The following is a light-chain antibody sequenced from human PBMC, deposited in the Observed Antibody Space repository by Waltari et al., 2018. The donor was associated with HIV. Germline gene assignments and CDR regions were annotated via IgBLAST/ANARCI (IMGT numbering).Light chain of an antibody. V-gene: IGKV1-39*01. CDR2: GAS. CDR1: QTIKNN. CDR3: QQTYMTPQT. J-gene: IGKJ5*01. Sequence: DIQMTQSPSSLSASVGDRVSITCWASQTIKNNLNWYRQTPGKAPKLLIFGASNLQSGVPSRFTGTGSGTYFTLTVSSLQPEDFATYYCQQTYMTPQTFGQGTRLEIK.